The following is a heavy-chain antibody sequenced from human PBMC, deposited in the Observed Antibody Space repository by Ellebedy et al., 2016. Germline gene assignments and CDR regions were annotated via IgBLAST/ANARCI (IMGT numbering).Heavy chain of an antibody. CDR2: IGGGGDT. CDR3: VRDHQAHDY. J-gene: IGHJ4*02. CDR1: GFTFSNSD. V-gene: IGHV3-13*01. Sequence: GGSLRLSCVASGFTFSNSDLHWVRQGPGKGLEWVSAIGGGGDTYYPESVKGRFTISRENAKSSLYLQMSSLRPEDTAVYYCVRDHQAHDYWGQGTRVTVSS.